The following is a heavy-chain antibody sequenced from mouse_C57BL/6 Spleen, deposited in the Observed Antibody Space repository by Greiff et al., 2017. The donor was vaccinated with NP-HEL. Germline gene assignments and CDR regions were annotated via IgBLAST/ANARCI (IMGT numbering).Heavy chain of an antibody. J-gene: IGHJ4*01. CDR1: GFTFSDYG. V-gene: IGHV5-17*01. Sequence: DVMLVASGGGLVKPGGSLKLSCAASGFTFSDYGMHWVRQAPEKGLEWVAYISSGSSTIYSADTVKGRFTISRDNAKNTLFRQMTSLRSEDTAMYYCAREGTTVVNPYAMDYWGQGTSVTVSS. D-gene: IGHD1-1*01. CDR3: AREGTTVVNPYAMDY. CDR2: ISSGSSTI.